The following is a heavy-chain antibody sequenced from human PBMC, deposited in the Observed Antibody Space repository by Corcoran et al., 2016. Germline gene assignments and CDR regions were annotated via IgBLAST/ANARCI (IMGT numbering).Heavy chain of an antibody. V-gene: IGHV1-18*01. CDR1: GYTFTSYG. J-gene: IGHJ3*02. D-gene: IGHD6-6*01. CDR2: ISAYNGNT. Sequence: QVQLVQSGAEVKKPGASVKVSCKASGYTFTSYGISWVRQAPGQGLEWMGWISAYNGNTNYAQKLQGRVTMTTDTSPSTAYMELRSLRSDDTAVYYCARYWGVEYSSSSGDDAFDIWGQGTMVTVSS. CDR3: ARYWGVEYSSSSGDDAFDI.